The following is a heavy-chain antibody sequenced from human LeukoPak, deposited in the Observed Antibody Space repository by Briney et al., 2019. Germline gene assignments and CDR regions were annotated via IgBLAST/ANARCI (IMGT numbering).Heavy chain of an antibody. V-gene: IGHV3-23*01. Sequence: PGGSLRLSCAASGFTFSSYAMGWVRQAPGKGLEWVSAISGSGGSTYYADSVKGRFTISRDNSKNTLYLQMNSLRAEDTAVYYCAKAADVLLWFGEPGGYYFDYWGQGTLVTVSS. J-gene: IGHJ4*02. CDR1: GFTFSSYA. D-gene: IGHD3-10*01. CDR2: ISGSGGST. CDR3: AKAADVLLWFGEPGGYYFDY.